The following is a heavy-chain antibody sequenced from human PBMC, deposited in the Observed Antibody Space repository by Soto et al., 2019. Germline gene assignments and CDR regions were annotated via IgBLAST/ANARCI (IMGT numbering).Heavy chain of an antibody. CDR2: IYPGDSDT. CDR1: GYSFTSYW. V-gene: IGHV5-51*01. Sequence: GESLKISCKGSGYSFTSYWIGWVRQMPGKGLEWMGIIYPGDSDTRYSPSFQGQVTISAVKSISTAYLQWSSLKASDTSMSYCASLRVGATSPFDYWGQGTLVTVSS. J-gene: IGHJ4*02. D-gene: IGHD1-26*01. CDR3: ASLRVGATSPFDY.